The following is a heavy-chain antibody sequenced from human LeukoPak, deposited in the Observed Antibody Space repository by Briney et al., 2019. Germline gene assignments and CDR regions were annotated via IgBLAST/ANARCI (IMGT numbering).Heavy chain of an antibody. J-gene: IGHJ6*02. CDR2: ISGRGGST. D-gene: IGHD3-10*01. Sequence: QPGGSLRLSCAASGFTFSSYAMSWVRQAPGKGLEWVSGISGRGGSTYYADSVKGRFTISRDNSKNTLYLQMNSLRAEDTAVYYCAKVHDSGNYYYGMDVWGQGTTVTVS. V-gene: IGHV3-23*01. CDR1: GFTFSSYA. CDR3: AKVHDSGNYYYGMDV.